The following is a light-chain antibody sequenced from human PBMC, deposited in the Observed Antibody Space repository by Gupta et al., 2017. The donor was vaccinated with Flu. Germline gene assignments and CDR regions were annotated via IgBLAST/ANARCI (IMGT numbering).Light chain of an antibody. CDR1: ESISTY. CDR3: RQPGTWPPYT. V-gene: IGKV3-11*01. CDR2: DAS. Sequence: EIVLTQSPATLSLSPGESATLSCRATESISTYLAWYQQKPGQIPRLLIFDASNRDTGVPFRFSGSGYGKDLTLTINSREQEDFAVYYCRQPGTWPPYTFGQGTKVEIK. J-gene: IGKJ2*01.